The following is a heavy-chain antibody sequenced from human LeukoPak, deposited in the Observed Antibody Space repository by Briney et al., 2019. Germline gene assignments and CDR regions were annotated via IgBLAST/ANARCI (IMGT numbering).Heavy chain of an antibody. V-gene: IGHV3-66*01. CDR1: GFTVSSNY. Sequence: GGSLRLSCAASGFTVSSNYMSWVRQAPGKGLEWVSIIYGADSTYYADSVKGRFTISRDNSKNTLYLQMNSLRAEDTAVYYCARDAGVGSGIDGWGQGALVT. D-gene: IGHD2-15*01. CDR2: IYGADST. CDR3: ARDAGVGSGIDG. J-gene: IGHJ4*02.